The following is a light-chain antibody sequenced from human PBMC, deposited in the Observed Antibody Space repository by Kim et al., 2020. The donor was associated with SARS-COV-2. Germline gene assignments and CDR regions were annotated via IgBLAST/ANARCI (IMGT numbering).Light chain of an antibody. V-gene: IGKV1-9*01. Sequence: SASLGDRVTITCRGSKGISYDVAWYQQKPGKAPKLLIYTASTLQSGVPSRFSGSGSGTDFTLTISSLQPEDFATYYCQQLYSYPVTFGQGTKLEI. CDR3: QQLYSYPVT. CDR2: TAS. CDR1: KGISYD. J-gene: IGKJ2*01.